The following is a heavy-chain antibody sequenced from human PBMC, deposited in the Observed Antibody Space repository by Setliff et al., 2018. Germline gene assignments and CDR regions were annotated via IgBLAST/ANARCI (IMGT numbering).Heavy chain of an antibody. V-gene: IGHV1-2*02. D-gene: IGHD3-16*01. CDR2: INPKSGGT. Sequence: ASVKVSCKASGYSFTDYYMHWVRQVPGRGLEWMGWINPKSGGTRYAQKFQGRVTMTRDTFISTAYMELSSLRSDDTAVYYCARDGISWLMWFDPWGQGTLVTVSS. J-gene: IGHJ5*02. CDR1: GYSFTDYY. CDR3: ARDGISWLMWFDP.